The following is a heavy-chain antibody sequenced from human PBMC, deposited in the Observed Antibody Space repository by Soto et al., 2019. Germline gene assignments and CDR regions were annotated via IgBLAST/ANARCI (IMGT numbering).Heavy chain of an antibody. V-gene: IGHV3-15*01. CDR2: IKSKTDGGTT. D-gene: IGHD3-9*01. J-gene: IGHJ4*02. CDR3: TTGPYYDILTGYSPGDY. Sequence: PGGSLRLSCAASGFTFSNAWMSWVRQAPGKGLEWVGRIKSKTDGGTTDYAAPVKGRFTISRDDSKNTLYLQMNSLKTEDTAVYYCTTGPYYDILTGYSPGDYWGQGTLVTVS. CDR1: GFTFSNAW.